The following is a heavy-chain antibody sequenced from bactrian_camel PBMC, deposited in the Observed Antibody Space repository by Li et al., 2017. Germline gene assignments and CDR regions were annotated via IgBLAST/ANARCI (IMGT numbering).Heavy chain of an antibody. D-gene: IGHD3*01. CDR3: AAGTRIIVGDYCDGITD. CDR2: SNTDGRT. CDR1: GFAISKHG. J-gene: IGHJ4*01. Sequence: VQLVESGGGLVQSGGSLTLTCVASGFAISKHGMSWVRRPPGKDLEYVATSNTDGRTHYRESVEGRFTISRDNAKNTVYLQMNYLRTEDTAMYYCAAGTRIIVGDYCDGITDWGQGTQVTVSS. V-gene: IGHV3S40*01.